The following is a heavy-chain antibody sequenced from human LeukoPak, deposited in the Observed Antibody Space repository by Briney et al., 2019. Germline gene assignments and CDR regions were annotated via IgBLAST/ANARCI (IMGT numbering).Heavy chain of an antibody. CDR1: GGSISSYY. CDR3: ARVPLNYYYYYMDV. Sequence: PSETLSLTCTVSGGSISSYYWSWIRQPAGKGLEWIGRIYTSGSTNYNPSLKSRVTMSVDTSKNQFSLKLSSVTAADTAVYYCARVPLNYYYYYMDVWGKGTTVTVSS. J-gene: IGHJ6*03. V-gene: IGHV4-4*07. CDR2: IYTSGST.